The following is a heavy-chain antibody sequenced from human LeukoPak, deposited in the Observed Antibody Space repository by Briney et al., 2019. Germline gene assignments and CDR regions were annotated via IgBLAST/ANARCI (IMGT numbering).Heavy chain of an antibody. D-gene: IGHD6-6*01. CDR1: GFTFSSYW. CDR3: ARRDFIAARSGRSYYYYYYMDV. V-gene: IGHV3-7*01. Sequence: PGGSLRLSCAASGFTFSSYWMSWVRQAPGQGLEWVGNIKQDGSEKYYVDSVKGRFTISRDNAKNSLYLQMNSLRAEDTAVYYCARRDFIAARSGRSYYYYYYMDVWGKGTTVTVSS. CDR2: IKQDGSEK. J-gene: IGHJ6*03.